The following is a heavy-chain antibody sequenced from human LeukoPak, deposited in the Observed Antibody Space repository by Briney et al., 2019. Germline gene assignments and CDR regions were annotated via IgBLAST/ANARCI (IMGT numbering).Heavy chain of an antibody. Sequence: PGGSLRLSCAASGFTFSSCAMTWVRRAPGKGLEWVSTITGSGGTTYYADSVKGRFTISRDNSKNTLYLQMNSLRAEDTAVYYCAKDPGSSWYFDYWGQGTLVTVSS. CDR2: ITGSGGTT. CDR1: GFTFSSCA. J-gene: IGHJ4*02. CDR3: AKDPGSSWYFDY. D-gene: IGHD6-13*01. V-gene: IGHV3-23*01.